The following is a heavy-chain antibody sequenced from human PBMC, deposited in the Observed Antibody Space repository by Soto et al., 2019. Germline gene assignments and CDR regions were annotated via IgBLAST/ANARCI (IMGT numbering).Heavy chain of an antibody. CDR3: AKATEQQLVPDYFDY. J-gene: IGHJ4*02. V-gene: IGHV4-34*01. CDR1: GGSFSGYY. D-gene: IGHD6-13*01. CDR2: INHSGST. Sequence: PSETLSLTCAVYGGSFSGYYWSWIRQPPGKGLEWIGEINHSGSTNYNPSLKSRVTISVDTSKNQFSLKLSSVTAADTAVYYCAKATEQQLVPDYFDYWGQGTLVTVSS.